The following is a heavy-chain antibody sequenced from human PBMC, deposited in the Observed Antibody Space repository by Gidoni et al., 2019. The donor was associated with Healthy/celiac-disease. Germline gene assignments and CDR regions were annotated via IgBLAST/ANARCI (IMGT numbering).Heavy chain of an antibody. J-gene: IGHJ4*02. CDR2: IIPIFGTA. V-gene: IGHV1-69*01. D-gene: IGHD6-13*01. CDR1: GGTFSRYA. CDR3: ARDHWGQQQLVRVGEV. Sequence: QVQLVQSGAEVKKPGSSVQVSCKASGGTFSRYAISWVRQAPGQGLEWMGGIIPIFGTANYAQKFQGRVTITADESTSTAYMELSSLRSEDTAVYYCARDHWGQQQLVRVGEVWGQGTLVTVSS.